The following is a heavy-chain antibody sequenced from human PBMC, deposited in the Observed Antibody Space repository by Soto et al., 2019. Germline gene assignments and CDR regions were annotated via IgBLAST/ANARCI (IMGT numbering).Heavy chain of an antibody. CDR1: GFSLSTYEVA. CDR2: MYWDDDN. V-gene: IGHV2-5*02. D-gene: IGHD6-19*01. J-gene: IGHJ4*02. Sequence: QITLKESGPTLVKPTQTLTLTCTFSGFSLSTYEVAVGWIRQHPGKAPEWLALMYWDDDNRYSPSLRSRLTLTKDTSKNQLVLTMTNVDPVDTATYYCAHGSGWLFDYWGQGILVTISS. CDR3: AHGSGWLFDY.